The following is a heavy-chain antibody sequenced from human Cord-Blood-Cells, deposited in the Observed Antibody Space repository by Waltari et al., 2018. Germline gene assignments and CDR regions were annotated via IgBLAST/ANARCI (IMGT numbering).Heavy chain of an antibody. Sequence: EVQLVQSGAEVKQPGEPLTISCTGSGYRSTSYWIGWVRTMPGKGLEWMGIIYPGDSETRYSPSFQGQVTISADKSISTAYLQWSSLKASDTAMYYCARQSAYCTNGVCYGDYWGQGTLVTVSS. J-gene: IGHJ4*02. CDR3: ARQSAYCTNGVCYGDY. CDR2: IYPGDSET. D-gene: IGHD2-8*01. CDR1: GYRSTSYW. V-gene: IGHV5-51*01.